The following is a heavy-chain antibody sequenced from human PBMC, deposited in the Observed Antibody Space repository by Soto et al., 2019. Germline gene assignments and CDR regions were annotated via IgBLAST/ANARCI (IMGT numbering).Heavy chain of an antibody. CDR3: ARHLTRGGHIVVDVWFDP. Sequence: SETLSLTCTVSGDSISSYYWSWIRQPPGKGLEWIGYIYYSGSTNYNPSLKSRVTMSVDTSKNPFSLKLNSVTAADTAVYYCARHLTRGGHIVVDVWFDPWGQGPLVTVS. V-gene: IGHV4-59*08. CDR1: GDSISSYY. D-gene: IGHD2-15*01. CDR2: IYYSGST. J-gene: IGHJ5*02.